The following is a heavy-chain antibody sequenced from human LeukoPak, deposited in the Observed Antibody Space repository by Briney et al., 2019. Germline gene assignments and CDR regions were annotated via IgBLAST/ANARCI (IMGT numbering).Heavy chain of an antibody. Sequence: SETLSLTCTVSGGSVSTYNWAWIRQPAGKGLEWIGCIYFSGSTNYNPSLESRVVVSVDTSKNQLSLKLTSVTAADTAVYYCARELGATVVNYGMDVWGQGTTVTVSS. CDR2: IYFSGST. CDR3: ARELGATVVNYGMDV. D-gene: IGHD4-23*01. CDR1: GGSVSTYN. J-gene: IGHJ6*02. V-gene: IGHV4-4*07.